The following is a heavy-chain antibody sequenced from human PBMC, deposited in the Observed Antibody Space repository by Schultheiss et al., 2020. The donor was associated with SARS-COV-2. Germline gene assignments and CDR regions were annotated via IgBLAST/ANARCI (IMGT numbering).Heavy chain of an antibody. CDR1: GYSISSGYY. Sequence: SQTLSLTCAVSGYSISSGYYWSWIRQPPGKGLEWIGRIYTSGSTNYNPSLKSRVTMSVDTSKNQFSLKLSSVTAADTAVYYCAREGGELRPYWGQGTLVTVSS. J-gene: IGHJ4*02. D-gene: IGHD1-26*01. V-gene: IGHV4-61*02. CDR2: IYTSGST. CDR3: AREGGELRPY.